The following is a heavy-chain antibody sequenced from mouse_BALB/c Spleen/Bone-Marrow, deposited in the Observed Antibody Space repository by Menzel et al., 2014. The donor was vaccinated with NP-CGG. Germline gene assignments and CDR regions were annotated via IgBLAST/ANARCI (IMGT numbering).Heavy chain of an antibody. J-gene: IGHJ3*01. CDR3: TRSEPFAY. V-gene: IGHV1S81*02. CDR2: INPSNGGT. CDR1: GYTFTSYY. Sequence: QVQLQQPGADLVKPGASVKLSCAASGYTFTSYYMYWVRQRPGQGLEWIGGINPSNGGTNFNEKFKSKATLTVDNPSSTAYMQLSSLTSEDSAVYYWTRSEPFAYWGQGTLVTVSA.